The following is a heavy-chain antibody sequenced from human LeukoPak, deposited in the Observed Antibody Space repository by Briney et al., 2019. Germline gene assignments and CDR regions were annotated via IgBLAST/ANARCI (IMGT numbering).Heavy chain of an antibody. CDR1: EYTLNEMA. J-gene: IGHJ4*02. V-gene: IGHV1-24*01. D-gene: IGHD3-10*01. Sequence: ASVKVSCKVFEYTLNEMAMHWVRQAPGKGLEWMGGFDPEDGETIYAQKFQGRVTMTEDTSTDTAYMELSSLRSEDTAVYYCATDHMVRGHYRDYWGQGTLVTVSS. CDR3: ATDHMVRGHYRDY. CDR2: FDPEDGET.